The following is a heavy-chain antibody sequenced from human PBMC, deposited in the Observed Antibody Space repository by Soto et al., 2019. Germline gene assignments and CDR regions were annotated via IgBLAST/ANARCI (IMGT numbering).Heavy chain of an antibody. V-gene: IGHV4-59*01. Sequence: SETLSLTCTVSGGSISSYYWSWIRQPPGKGLEWIGYIYYSGSTNYNPSLKSRVTISVGTSKNQFSLKLSSVTAADTAVYYCARSMKPMGDFDYCGQGTLVTVSS. CDR3: ARSMKPMGDFDY. J-gene: IGHJ4*02. CDR1: GGSISSYY. CDR2: IYYSGST.